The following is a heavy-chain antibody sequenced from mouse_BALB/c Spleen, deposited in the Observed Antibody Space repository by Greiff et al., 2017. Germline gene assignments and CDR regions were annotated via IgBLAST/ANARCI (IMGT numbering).Heavy chain of an antibody. J-gene: IGHJ4*01. CDR2: IDPSDSET. Sequence: QVQLQQSGPQLVRPGASVKISCKASGYSFTSYWMHWVKQRPGQGLEWIGMIDPSDSETRLNQKFKDKATLTVDKSSSTAYMQLSSPTSEDSAVYYCARLSLLRLYAMDYWGQGTSVTVSS. CDR1: GYSFTSYW. V-gene: IGHV1S127*01. CDR3: ARLSLLRLYAMDY. D-gene: IGHD1-2*01.